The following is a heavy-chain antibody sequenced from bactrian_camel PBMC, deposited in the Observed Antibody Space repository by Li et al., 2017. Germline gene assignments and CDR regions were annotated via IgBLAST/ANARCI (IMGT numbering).Heavy chain of an antibody. CDR2: IDSGGKK. CDR3: ATPRYLLGRCALSPVEYDL. V-gene: IGHV3S53*01. J-gene: IGHJ4*01. Sequence: HVQLVESGGGSVQAGGSLRLSCTGSDYTVTRNCLAWFRQAAGEKREGIAAIDSGGKKYYADSVKGRFAISQDNATNTVYLQMNGLKPEDTSMYYCATPRYLLGRCALSPVEYDLWGRGTQVTVS. CDR1: DYTVTRNC. D-gene: IGHD3*01.